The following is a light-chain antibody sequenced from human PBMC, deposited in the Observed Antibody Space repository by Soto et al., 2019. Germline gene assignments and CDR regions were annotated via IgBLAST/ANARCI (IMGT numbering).Light chain of an antibody. CDR2: DVS. J-gene: IGLJ2*01. Sequence: QSVLTQPASVSGSPGQSITISCTGTSSDVGGYNNVSWYQQHPVKAPKLMIYDVSNRPSGVSNRFSGSKSGNTASLTISGLQAEDEADYYCSSYTSSSTYVVFGGGTKLTVL. CDR1: SSDVGGYNN. CDR3: SSYTSSSTYVV. V-gene: IGLV2-14*01.